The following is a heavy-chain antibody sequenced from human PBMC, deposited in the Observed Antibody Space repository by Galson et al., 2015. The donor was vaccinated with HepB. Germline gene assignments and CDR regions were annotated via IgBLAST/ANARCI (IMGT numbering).Heavy chain of an antibody. J-gene: IGHJ4*02. CDR1: GFTLRSHA. V-gene: IGHV3-30-3*01. CDR3: ARDITVAPQYYFDY. Sequence: SLRLSCAASGFTLRSHAVHWVRQAPGKGLEWVAVVSYDGSYQYYADSVQGRFTISRDNSKNTLYMQMNSLRPEDMAVYYCARDITVAPQYYFDYWGQGTLVTVSS. D-gene: IGHD1-14*01. CDR2: VSYDGSYQ.